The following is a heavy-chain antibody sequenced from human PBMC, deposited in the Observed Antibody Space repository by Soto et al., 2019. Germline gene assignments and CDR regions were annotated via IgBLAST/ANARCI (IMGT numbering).Heavy chain of an antibody. D-gene: IGHD2-2*01. J-gene: IGHJ4*02. CDR3: AKDPLTFYIVVVPAARTDY. CDR2: ISGSGGST. CDR1: GFTFSSYA. V-gene: IGHV3-23*01. Sequence: GGSLRLSCAASGFTFSSYAMSWVRQAPGKGLEWVSAISGSGGSTYYADSVKGRFTISRDNSKNTLYLQMNSLRAEDTAVYYCAKDPLTFYIVVVPAARTDYWGQGTLVTVSS.